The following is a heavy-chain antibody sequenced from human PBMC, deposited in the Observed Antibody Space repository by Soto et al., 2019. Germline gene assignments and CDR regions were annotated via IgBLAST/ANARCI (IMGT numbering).Heavy chain of an antibody. CDR2: IYYSGST. CDR1: GGSISSSSYY. J-gene: IGHJ5*02. V-gene: IGHV4-39*01. Sequence: SETLSLTCTVSGGSISSSSYYWGWIRQPPGKGLEWIGSIYYSGSTYYNPSLKSRVTISVDTSKNQFTLKLSSVTAADTAVYYCARAYYYDSSGYYYNWFDPWGQGTLVTVSS. D-gene: IGHD3-22*01. CDR3: ARAYYYDSSGYYYNWFDP.